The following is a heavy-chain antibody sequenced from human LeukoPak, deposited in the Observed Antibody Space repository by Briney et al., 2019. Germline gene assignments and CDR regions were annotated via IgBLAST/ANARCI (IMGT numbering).Heavy chain of an antibody. Sequence: PSETLSLTCTVSGGSISSGSYYWSWIRQPAGKGLEWIGRIYTSGSTNYNPSLKSRVTISVDTSKNQFSLKLSSVTAADTAVYYCARAFRDGYNSPNWFDPWGQGTLVTVSS. CDR1: GGSISSGSYY. V-gene: IGHV4-61*02. CDR3: ARAFRDGYNSPNWFDP. D-gene: IGHD5-24*01. J-gene: IGHJ5*02. CDR2: IYTSGST.